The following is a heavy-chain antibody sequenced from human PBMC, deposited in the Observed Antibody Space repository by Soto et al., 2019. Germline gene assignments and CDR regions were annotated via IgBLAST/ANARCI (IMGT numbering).Heavy chain of an antibody. CDR2: ISGSGGST. D-gene: IGHD6-6*01. V-gene: IGHV3-23*01. Sequence: GGSLRLSCAASGFTFSSYAMSWVRQAPGKGLEWVSAISGSGGSTYYADSVKGRFTISRDNSKNTLYLQMNSLRAEDTAVYYCAKKRREYSSSPDAFDIWGQGTMVTVSS. CDR1: GFTFSSYA. CDR3: AKKRREYSSSPDAFDI. J-gene: IGHJ3*02.